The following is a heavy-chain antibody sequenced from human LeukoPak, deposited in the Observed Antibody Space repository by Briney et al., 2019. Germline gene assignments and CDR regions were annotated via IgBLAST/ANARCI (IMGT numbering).Heavy chain of an antibody. CDR1: GFTFDDYG. V-gene: IGHV3-20*04. Sequence: GGSLRLSCAASGFTFDDYGMSWVRQAPGKGLEWVSGINWNGGSTGYADSVKGRFTISRDNSKNTLYLQMNSLRAEDTAVYYCAKSKPYYYGSGSYYKNPFDYWGQGTLVTVSS. CDR3: AKSKPYYYGSGSYYKNPFDY. J-gene: IGHJ4*02. CDR2: INWNGGST. D-gene: IGHD3-10*01.